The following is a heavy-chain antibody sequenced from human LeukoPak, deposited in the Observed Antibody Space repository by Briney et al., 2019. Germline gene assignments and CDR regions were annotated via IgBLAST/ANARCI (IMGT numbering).Heavy chain of an antibody. D-gene: IGHD6-13*01. CDR3: ARGYSSSWYWLDH. V-gene: IGHV4-34*01. CDR1: GGSFSGYY. CDR2: INHSGST. Sequence: SETLSLTCAVYGGSFSGYYWSWIRQPPGKGLEWIGEINHSGSTNYNPSLKSRVTISIDASKNQFSLKLSSVTAADTAIYSCARGYSSSWYWLDHWGQGTLVTVSS. J-gene: IGHJ5*02.